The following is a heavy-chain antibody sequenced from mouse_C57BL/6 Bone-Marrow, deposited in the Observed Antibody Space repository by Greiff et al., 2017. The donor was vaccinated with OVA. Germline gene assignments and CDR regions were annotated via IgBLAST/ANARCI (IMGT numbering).Heavy chain of an antibody. J-gene: IGHJ4*01. D-gene: IGHD2-10*01. CDR3: ARAYFYAMDY. V-gene: IGHV3-6*01. Sequence: DVKLQESGPGLVKPSQSLSLTCSVTGYSITSGYYWNWIRQFPGNKLEWMGYISYDGSNNYNPSLKNRISITRDTSKNQFFLKLNSVTTEDTATYYCARAYFYAMDYWGQGTSVTVSS. CDR1: GYSITSGYY. CDR2: ISYDGSN.